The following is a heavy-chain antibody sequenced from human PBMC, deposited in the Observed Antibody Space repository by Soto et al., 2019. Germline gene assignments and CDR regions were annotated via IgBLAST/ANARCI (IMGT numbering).Heavy chain of an antibody. V-gene: IGHV3-64*07. CDR1: GFTFTTYG. CDR3: ARARRDCSSSSCYLYYFDY. D-gene: IGHD2-2*01. J-gene: IGHJ4*02. CDR2: ITSKGGST. Sequence: EVQLVESGGGLVQPGGSLRLSCAASGFTFTTYGIHWVRQAPGKGLGFVSAITSKGGSTYYADSVKGRFTISRDNSKNTVYLQMGSLSVEDMGVYYCARARRDCSSSSCYLYYFDYWGQGTLVTVSS.